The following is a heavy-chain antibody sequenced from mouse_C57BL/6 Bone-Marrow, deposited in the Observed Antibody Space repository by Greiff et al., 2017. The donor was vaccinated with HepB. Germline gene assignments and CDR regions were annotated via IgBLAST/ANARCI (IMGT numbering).Heavy chain of an antibody. D-gene: IGHD1-1*01. CDR3: AREIYGSSYYYWYFDV. CDR1: GFTFSSYA. V-gene: IGHV5-4*01. CDR2: ISDGGSYT. Sequence: EVKLMESGGGLVKPGGSLKLSCAASGFTFSSYAMSWVRPTPEKRLEWVATISDGGSYTYYPDNVKGRFTISRDNAKNNLYLQMSHLKSEDTAMYYCAREIYGSSYYYWYFDVWGTGTTVTVSS. J-gene: IGHJ1*03.